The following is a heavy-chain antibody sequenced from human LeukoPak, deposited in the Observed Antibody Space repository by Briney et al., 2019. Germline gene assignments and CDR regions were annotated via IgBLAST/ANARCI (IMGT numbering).Heavy chain of an antibody. Sequence: SETLSLTCTVSGGSISSYYWSWIRQPAGKGLEWIGRIYTSGSTNYNPSLKSRVTMSVDTSKNQFSLKLSSVTAADTAVYYCARHPASIAAASVHWYFDLWGRGTLVTVSS. CDR3: ARHPASIAAASVHWYFDL. CDR1: GGSISSYY. V-gene: IGHV4-4*07. CDR2: IYTSGST. J-gene: IGHJ2*01. D-gene: IGHD6-13*01.